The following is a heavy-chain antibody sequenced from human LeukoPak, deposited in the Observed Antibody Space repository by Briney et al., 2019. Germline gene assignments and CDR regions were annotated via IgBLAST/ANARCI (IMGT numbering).Heavy chain of an antibody. CDR3: AKGGGYEAQYYYYYLDV. CDR2: ISGNGGST. D-gene: IGHD5-12*01. Sequence: GGSLRLSCAASGFTFSSYAMSWVRQAPGKGLEWVSGISGNGGSTYYADSVKGRFTISRDNSKNTLYLQMKSLRAEDTAVYYCAKGGGYEAQYYYYYLDVWGKGTTVTISS. J-gene: IGHJ6*03. V-gene: IGHV3-23*01. CDR1: GFTFSSYA.